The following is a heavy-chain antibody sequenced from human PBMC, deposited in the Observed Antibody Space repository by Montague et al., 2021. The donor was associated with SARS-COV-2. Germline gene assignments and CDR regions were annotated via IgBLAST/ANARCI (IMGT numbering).Heavy chain of an antibody. CDR2: IYDSGST. D-gene: IGHD4-17*01. Sequence: SETLSLTCTVSGGSISSNNYYWDWIRQPPGKGLEWIGSIYDSGSTYYNPSLKSRVTIAVDTSKNQVSLKLTSVTAADTAVFYCAGSTVTNSPFGFSNKLRSRYNGMDVWGQGTTVTVSS. CDR1: GGSISSNNYY. V-gene: IGHV4-39*07. CDR3: AGSTVTNSPFGFSNKLRSRYNGMDV. J-gene: IGHJ6*02.